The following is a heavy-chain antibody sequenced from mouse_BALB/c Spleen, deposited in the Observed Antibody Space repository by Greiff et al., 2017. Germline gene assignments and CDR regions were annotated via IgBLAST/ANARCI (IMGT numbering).Heavy chain of an antibody. Sequence: QVQLQQPGAELVKPGASVKLSCKASGYTFTSYWMHWVKQRPGQGLEWIGEINPSNGRTNYNEKFKSKATLTVDKSSSTAYMQLSSLTSEDSAVYYCAREGKNGYWFADWGQGTLVTVSA. V-gene: IGHV1S81*02. J-gene: IGHJ3*01. CDR2: INPSNGRT. D-gene: IGHD2-2*01. CDR1: GYTFTSYW. CDR3: AREGKNGYWFAD.